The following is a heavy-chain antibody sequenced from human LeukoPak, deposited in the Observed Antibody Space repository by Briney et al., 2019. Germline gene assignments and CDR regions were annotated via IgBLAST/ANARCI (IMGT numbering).Heavy chain of an antibody. CDR2: IYYNGKT. Sequence: SETLSLTRTVAGDSISSSSCYWGWIRQSPGEGLEWIGSIYYNGKTYSNPSLKSRVSISVDTSKNQFSLKLSSVTAADTAVYYCARVKPNYDFWSGYSYYYYYYMDVWGKGTTVTVSS. CDR1: GDSISSSSCY. J-gene: IGHJ6*03. D-gene: IGHD3-3*01. CDR3: ARVKPNYDFWSGYSYYYYYYMDV. V-gene: IGHV4-39*07.